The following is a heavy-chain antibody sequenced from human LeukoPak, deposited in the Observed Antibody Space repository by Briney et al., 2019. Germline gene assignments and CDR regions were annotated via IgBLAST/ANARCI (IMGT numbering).Heavy chain of an antibody. Sequence: SGTLSLTCTVSGGSISSSNWWTWVRQPPGKGLEWIGEIDHSGSSNYNPSLKSRVTISVDKSKNHFSLKLNSVTAADTAMYYCARAFNPSPRQRPFDFWGQGTLVTVSS. V-gene: IGHV4-4*02. CDR3: ARAFNPSPRQRPFDF. CDR1: GGSISSSNW. D-gene: IGHD1-14*01. J-gene: IGHJ4*02. CDR2: IDHSGSS.